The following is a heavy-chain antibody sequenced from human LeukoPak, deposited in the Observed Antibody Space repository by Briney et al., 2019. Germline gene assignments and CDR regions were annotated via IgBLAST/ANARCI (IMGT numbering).Heavy chain of an antibody. D-gene: IGHD3-10*01. V-gene: IGHV3-21*01. CDR3: ARGSGVHY. CDR2: ISKSSTYI. Sequence: GGSLRLSCTASGFTFRTYSMNWVRQAPGKGLEWVASISKSSTYIYYADSVKGRFTISRDNSNNSLYLQMNSLGVDDTAVYYCARGSGVHYWGQGTLLIVSS. J-gene: IGHJ4*02. CDR1: GFTFRTYS.